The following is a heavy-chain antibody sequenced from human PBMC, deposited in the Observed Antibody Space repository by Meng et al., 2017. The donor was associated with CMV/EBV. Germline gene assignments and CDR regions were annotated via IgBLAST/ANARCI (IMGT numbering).Heavy chain of an antibody. CDR1: GGSISSYY. D-gene: IGHD3-3*01. J-gene: IGHJ5*02. V-gene: IGHV4-59*01. CDR2: IYYSGST. CDR3: ARGTIFDP. Sequence: GSLRLSCTVSGGSISSYYWSWIRQPPGKGLEWIGYIYYSGSTNYNPSLKSRVTISVDTSKNQFSLKLSSVTAADTAVYYCARGTIFDPWGQGTLVTAPQ.